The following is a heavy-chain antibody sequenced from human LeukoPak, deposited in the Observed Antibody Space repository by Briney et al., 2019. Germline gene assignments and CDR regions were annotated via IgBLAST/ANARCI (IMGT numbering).Heavy chain of an antibody. J-gene: IGHJ3*02. D-gene: IGHD1-14*01. Sequence: SQTLSLTCGISGDSVSSNTASWSWIRQSPSRGLEWLGRTFYRSKWYNEYAVSVKSRISINPDTSQNQFSLQLNSVTPEDMAVYYCARSQYKSFDIWGQGTVVTVSS. CDR1: GDSVSSNTAS. CDR3: ARSQYKSFDI. V-gene: IGHV6-1*01. CDR2: TFYRSKWYN.